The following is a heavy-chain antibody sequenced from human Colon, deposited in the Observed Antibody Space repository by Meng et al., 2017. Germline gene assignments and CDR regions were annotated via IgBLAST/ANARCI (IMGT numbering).Heavy chain of an antibody. CDR1: GGSISSSSYY. Sequence: SETLSPTCTVSGGSISSSSYYWGWIRQPPGKGLEWIGSIYYSGSTYYNPSLKSRVTISVDTSKNQFSLKLSSVTAADTAVYYCARGRGGSTDYWGQGTLVTVSS. V-gene: IGHV4-39*07. J-gene: IGHJ4*02. CDR2: IYYSGST. CDR3: ARGRGGSTDY. D-gene: IGHD3-10*01.